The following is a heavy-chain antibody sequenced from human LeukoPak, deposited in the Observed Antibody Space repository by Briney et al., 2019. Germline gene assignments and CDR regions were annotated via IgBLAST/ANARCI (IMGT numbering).Heavy chain of an antibody. CDR1: GYSFTRYW. V-gene: IGHV5-51*01. CDR2: IYPGDSDT. D-gene: IGHD6-13*01. CDR3: ARRLRRLAAADYWGFDY. Sequence: GESLKISCKGSGYSFTRYWIGWVRQMTGKGLEWMGVIYPGDSDTTYSPSFQGQVTISADKSISTAYLQWSSLKASDTAMYYCARRLRRLAAADYWGFDYWGQGTLVTVSS. J-gene: IGHJ4*02.